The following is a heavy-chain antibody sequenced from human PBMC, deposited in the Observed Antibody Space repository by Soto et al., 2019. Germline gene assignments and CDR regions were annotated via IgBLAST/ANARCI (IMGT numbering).Heavy chain of an antibody. CDR2: INHSGST. CDR1: GGSFSGYY. J-gene: IGHJ6*03. Sequence: SETLSLTCAVYGGSFSGYYLSWIRQRPGEGLEWIGEINHSGSTNYNPSLKSRVTISVDTSKNQFSLKLSSVTAADTAVYYCARLDIVVVVAATPDFYYYMDVWGKGTTVTVSS. D-gene: IGHD2-15*01. V-gene: IGHV4-34*01. CDR3: ARLDIVVVVAATPDFYYYMDV.